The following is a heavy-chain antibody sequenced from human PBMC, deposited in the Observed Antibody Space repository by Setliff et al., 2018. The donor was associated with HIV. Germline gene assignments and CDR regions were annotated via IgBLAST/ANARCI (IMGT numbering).Heavy chain of an antibody. CDR1: GGSISSSSYY. CDR3: ARVGSDIAAAGSLDY. D-gene: IGHD6-13*01. V-gene: IGHV4-39*01. Sequence: PSETLSLTCTVSGGSISSSSYYWGWIRQPPGKGLEWIGSIYYSGSTYYNPSLKSRVTISVDTSKNQFSLKLSSVTAADTAVYYCARVGSDIAAAGSLDYWGQGTLVTVSS. J-gene: IGHJ4*02. CDR2: IYYSGST.